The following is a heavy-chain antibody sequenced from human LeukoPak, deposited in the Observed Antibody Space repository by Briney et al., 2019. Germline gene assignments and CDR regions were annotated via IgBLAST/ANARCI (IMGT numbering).Heavy chain of an antibody. CDR2: MYTSGAT. J-gene: IGHJ3*02. CDR1: GDSMNSYY. CDR3: ARDQVFGSGVKAFDI. V-gene: IGHV4-4*07. Sequence: SATLSLTCSVSGDSMNSYYWSWLRQPAGKGLEWIGRMYTSGATKYNPSFQSRVTMSVDTSKNHFYLRLNSLTVADTAVYYCARDQVFGSGVKAFDIWGQGTLVIVSS. D-gene: IGHD3-10*01.